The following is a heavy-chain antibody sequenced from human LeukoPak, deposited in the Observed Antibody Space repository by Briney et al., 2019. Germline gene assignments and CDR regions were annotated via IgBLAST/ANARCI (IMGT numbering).Heavy chain of an antibody. CDR3: ARQGPMYYYDSSGYYLPGY. CDR1: GYSFTSYW. J-gene: IGHJ4*02. Sequence: GESLKISCKGSGYSFTSYWIGWVRQIPGKGLEWMGIIYPGDSDTRYSPSFQGQVTISADKSISTAYLQWSSLKASDTAMYYCARQGPMYYYDSSGYYLPGYWGQGTLVTVSS. V-gene: IGHV5-51*01. D-gene: IGHD3-22*01. CDR2: IYPGDSDT.